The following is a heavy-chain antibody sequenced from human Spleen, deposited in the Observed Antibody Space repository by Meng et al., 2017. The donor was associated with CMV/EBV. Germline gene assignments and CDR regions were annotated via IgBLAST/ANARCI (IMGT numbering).Heavy chain of an antibody. D-gene: IGHD6-13*01. CDR3: ASDATGYSSSWYDY. CDR2: IRAYNGNT. CDR1: GYTFTGYG. Sequence: QVQLVQAGAEVKRPGASVKVSCKASGYTFTGYGISWVRQAPGQGLEGMGWIRAYNGNTNYAQKLQGRVTMTTDTSTDTAYMELRSLRSDDTAVYYCASDATGYSSSWYDYWGQGTLVTVSS. V-gene: IGHV1-18*01. J-gene: IGHJ4*02.